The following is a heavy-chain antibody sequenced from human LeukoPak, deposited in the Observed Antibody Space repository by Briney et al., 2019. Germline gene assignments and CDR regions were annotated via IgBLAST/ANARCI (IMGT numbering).Heavy chain of an antibody. J-gene: IGHJ3*02. CDR2: ISSSSSYI. CDR3: ARDAVVVVAAARSDAFDI. V-gene: IGHV3-21*01. D-gene: IGHD2-15*01. CDR1: GFTFSRYS. Sequence: GGSLRLSCAASGFTFSRYSMNWVRQAPGKGLEWVPSISSSSSYIYYADSVKGRFTISRDNAKNSLYLQMNSLRAEDTAVYYCARDAVVVVAAARSDAFDIWGQGTMVTVSS.